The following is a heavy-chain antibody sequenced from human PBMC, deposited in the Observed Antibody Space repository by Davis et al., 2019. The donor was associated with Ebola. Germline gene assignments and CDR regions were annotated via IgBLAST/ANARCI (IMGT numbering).Heavy chain of an antibody. CDR1: GFTFSSYG. Sequence: GGSLRLSCAASGFTFSSYGMHWVRQAPGKGLEWVAVIWYVGSNKYYADSVKGRFTISRDKSKNTVYLQMNSLRAEDTAVYYCARDGDYYGSGSLAYYGMDVWGQGTTVTVSS. D-gene: IGHD3-10*01. J-gene: IGHJ6*02. CDR3: ARDGDYYGSGSLAYYGMDV. V-gene: IGHV3-33*01. CDR2: IWYVGSNK.